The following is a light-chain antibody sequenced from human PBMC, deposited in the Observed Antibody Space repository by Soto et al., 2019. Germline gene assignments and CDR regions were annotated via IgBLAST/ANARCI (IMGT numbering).Light chain of an antibody. J-gene: IGKJ5*01. CDR1: QTISSL. CDR3: QQYNSYPIT. V-gene: IGKV1-5*03. Sequence: DIQMTQSPSTLSGSVGDRVTITCRASQTISSLLAWYQQKPGKAPKLLIYKASTLKSGVPSRFSGSGSGTEFTLTISSLQPDDFATYYCQQYNSYPITFGQGTRLEIK. CDR2: KAS.